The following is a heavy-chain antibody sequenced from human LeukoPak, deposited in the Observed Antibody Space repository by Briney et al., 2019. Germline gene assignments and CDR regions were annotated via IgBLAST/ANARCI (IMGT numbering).Heavy chain of an antibody. J-gene: IGHJ4*02. CDR1: GFTFSSYE. CDR2: IKQDGSET. D-gene: IGHD6-13*01. V-gene: IGHV3-7*01. CDR3: VSEYRSGWYGYFDY. Sequence: GGSLRLSCAASGFTFSSYEMNWVRQAPGKGLEWVANIKQDGSETDYVDSVRGRFTISRDNSKNSVFLQMNSLRAEDTAVYYCVSEYRSGWYGYFDYWGQGTLVTVSS.